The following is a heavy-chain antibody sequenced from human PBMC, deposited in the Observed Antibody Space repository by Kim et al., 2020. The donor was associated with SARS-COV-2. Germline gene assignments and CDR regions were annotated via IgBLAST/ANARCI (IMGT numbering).Heavy chain of an antibody. Sequence: GGSLRLSCAASGFTVSSNYMSWVRQAPGKGLEWVSVIYSGGSTYYADSVKGRFTISRDNSKNTLYLQMNSLRAEDTAVYYCARDGDCSGGSCYAAFDIWGQGTMVTVSS. V-gene: IGHV3-53*01. D-gene: IGHD2-15*01. CDR1: GFTVSSNY. CDR3: ARDGDCSGGSCYAAFDI. CDR2: IYSGGST. J-gene: IGHJ3*02.